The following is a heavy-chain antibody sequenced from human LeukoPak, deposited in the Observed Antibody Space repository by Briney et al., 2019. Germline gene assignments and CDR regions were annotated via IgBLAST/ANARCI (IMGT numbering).Heavy chain of an antibody. D-gene: IGHD3-22*01. CDR1: GFTFSSYG. CDR2: IRYDGSNK. V-gene: IGHV3-30*02. Sequence: GSLRLSCAASGFTFSSYGMHWVRQAPGKGLEWVAFIRYDGSNKYYADSVKGRFTISRDNSKNTLYLQMNSLRAEDTAVYYCAKTYYYDSSGYYFMGYWGQGTLVTVSS. J-gene: IGHJ4*02. CDR3: AKTYYYDSSGYYFMGY.